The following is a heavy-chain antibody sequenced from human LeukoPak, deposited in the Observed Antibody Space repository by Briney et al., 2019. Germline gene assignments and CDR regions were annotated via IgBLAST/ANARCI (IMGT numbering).Heavy chain of an antibody. CDR1: GFTFDDYG. D-gene: IGHD2-15*01. J-gene: IGHJ4*02. CDR3: ALGGSGEYFDY. Sequence: GGSLRLSCAASGFTFDDYGMSWVRQAPGKGLEWVSGINWNGGSTGYADSVKGRFTISRDNSKNTLYLQMNSLRAEDTAVYYCALGGSGEYFDYWGQGTLVTVSS. CDR2: INWNGGST. V-gene: IGHV3-20*04.